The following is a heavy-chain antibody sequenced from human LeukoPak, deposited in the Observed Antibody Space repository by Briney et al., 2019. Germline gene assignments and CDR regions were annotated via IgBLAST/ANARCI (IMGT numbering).Heavy chain of an antibody. D-gene: IGHD1/OR15-1a*01. CDR2: IYYTGNT. CDR1: GGSVSSENFY. Sequence: SETLSLTCTVSGGSVSSENFYWSCIRQPPGKGLEWIGYIYYTGNTNYNPSLRSRVTISVDTSKNQFSLELSSVTAADTAVCYCATKQWVPYYFHYWGQGSLVTVSS. V-gene: IGHV4-61*01. CDR3: ATKQWVPYYFHY. J-gene: IGHJ4*02.